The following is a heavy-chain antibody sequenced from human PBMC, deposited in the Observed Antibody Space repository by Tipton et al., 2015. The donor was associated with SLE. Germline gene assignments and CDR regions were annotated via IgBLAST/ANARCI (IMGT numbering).Heavy chain of an antibody. CDR1: GGSISSSSYY. J-gene: IGHJ3*02. V-gene: IGHV4-31*03. Sequence: TLSLTCTVSGGSISSSSYYWGWIRQHPGKGLEWIGYIYYSGSTYYNPSLKSRVTISVDTSKNQFSLKLSSVTAADTAVYYCARGLLWGAFDIWGQGTMVTVSS. CDR3: ARGLLWGAFDI. D-gene: IGHD3-10*01. CDR2: IYYSGST.